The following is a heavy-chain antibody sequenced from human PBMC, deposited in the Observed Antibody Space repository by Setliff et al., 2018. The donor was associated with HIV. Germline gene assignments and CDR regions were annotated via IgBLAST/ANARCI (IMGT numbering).Heavy chain of an antibody. Sequence: PSETLSLTCTVSGASTSNDYWNWIRQSPGKGLEWIGYISSSGSTNSNPSLKSRVTISVDMSNTQILLSLTSVTAADTAVYYCARYRSGDSDISLDQWGHGALVTVSS. J-gene: IGHJ4*01. CDR1: GASTSNDY. CDR2: ISSSGST. D-gene: IGHD3-10*01. CDR3: ARYRSGDSDISLDQ. V-gene: IGHV4-59*01.